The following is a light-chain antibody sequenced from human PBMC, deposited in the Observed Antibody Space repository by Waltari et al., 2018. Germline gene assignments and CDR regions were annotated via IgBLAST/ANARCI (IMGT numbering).Light chain of an antibody. CDR2: DVN. J-gene: IGLJ2*01. V-gene: IGLV2-14*03. CDR3: SSYTTSNIII. CDR1: SSDIGGYNY. Sequence: QSALTQPASVSGSPGESLPISCTGTSSDIGGYNYVSWYQQHPGKAPELMIYDVNYRPSGVSNRFSGSKSGNTASLTISGLQAEDEADYYCSSYTTSNIIIFGGGTKLSVL.